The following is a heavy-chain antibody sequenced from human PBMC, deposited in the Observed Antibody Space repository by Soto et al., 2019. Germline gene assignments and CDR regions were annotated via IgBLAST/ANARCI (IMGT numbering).Heavy chain of an antibody. CDR2: IKKDGSRT. Sequence: EAQLVESGGGLVQPGGSLRLSCEASGFSLGSYWMTWVRQAPGKGLEWVANIKKDGSRTSYLDSVRGRFTISRDNVGNSLSLQMDSLRAEDTGLYFCARDVSTGTSTLYRDAFDIWGQGTMVTVSS. V-gene: IGHV3-7*05. CDR1: GFSLGSYW. D-gene: IGHD2-8*01. CDR3: ARDVSTGTSTLYRDAFDI. J-gene: IGHJ3*02.